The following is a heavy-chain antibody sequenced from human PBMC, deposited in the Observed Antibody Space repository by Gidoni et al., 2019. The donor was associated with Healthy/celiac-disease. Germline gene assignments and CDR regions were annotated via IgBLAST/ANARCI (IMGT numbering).Heavy chain of an antibody. CDR2: ISYDGSNK. Sequence: QVQLVESGGGVVQPGRSLRLSRAASGFPFSSYAMHWVRQAPGKGLEWVAVISYDGSNKYYADSVKGRFTISRDNSKNTLYLQMNSLRAEDTAVYYCARETNEPGGSVVAATYFDYWGQGTLVTVSS. D-gene: IGHD2-15*01. V-gene: IGHV3-30-3*01. J-gene: IGHJ4*02. CDR3: ARETNEPGGSVVAATYFDY. CDR1: GFPFSSYA.